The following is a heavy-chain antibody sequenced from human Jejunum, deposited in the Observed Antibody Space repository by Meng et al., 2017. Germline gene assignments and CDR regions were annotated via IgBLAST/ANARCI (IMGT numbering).Heavy chain of an antibody. CDR3: ARVSVRGFYGIDV. CDR2: IYHTGTT. Sequence: SETLSLTCTVPGGSISSGDYHWAWIRQPPGRGLEWTGSIYHTGTTFYNPSLKSRLSISIDTSKTQFSLKLTSVTAADTAVYYCARVSVRGFYGIDVWGQGTTVTVSS. D-gene: IGHD3-10*02. V-gene: IGHV4-39*07. CDR1: GGSISSGDYH. J-gene: IGHJ6*02.